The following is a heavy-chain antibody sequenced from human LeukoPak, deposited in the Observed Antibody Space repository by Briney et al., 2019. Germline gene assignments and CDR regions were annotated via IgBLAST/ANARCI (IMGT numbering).Heavy chain of an antibody. Sequence: ASVKVSCKASRYTFTDHYMHWVRQAPGQGFEWMGWIKPNTGGTHYAQKFQGRVTMTTDTSISTAYMELSSLTSDDTAVYYCARQAATGAWLDPWGQGTLVTVSS. D-gene: IGHD6-25*01. CDR2: IKPNTGGT. V-gene: IGHV1-2*02. CDR3: ARQAATGAWLDP. J-gene: IGHJ5*02. CDR1: RYTFTDHY.